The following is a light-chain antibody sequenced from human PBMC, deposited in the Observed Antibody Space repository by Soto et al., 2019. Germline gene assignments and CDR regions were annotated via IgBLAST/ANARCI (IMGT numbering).Light chain of an antibody. CDR2: AAS. CDR3: QQSYSTLYT. V-gene: IGKV1-39*01. J-gene: IGKJ2*01. CDR1: QSISSY. Sequence: DIQMTQSPSSLYASVGDRVTITCRASQSISSYLNWYQQKPGKAPKLLIYAASSLQSGAPSRFSGSGSGTDFTLTISSLQPEDFATYYCQQSYSTLYTFGQGTKLEIK.